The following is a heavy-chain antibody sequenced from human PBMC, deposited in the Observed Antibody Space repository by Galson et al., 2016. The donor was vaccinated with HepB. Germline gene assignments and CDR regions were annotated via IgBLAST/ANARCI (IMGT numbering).Heavy chain of an antibody. CDR3: ARDYYGSGTSPWGY. CDR1: GYSFTSYH. Sequence: SVKVSCKASGYSFTSYHMYWVRQAPGQGLEWMGVINPSGGSTNYAQKFQGRVTMTRDTSTRTVYMELRPLRSEDTALYYCARDYYGSGTSPWGYWGQGTLVTVSS. CDR2: INPSGGST. D-gene: IGHD3-10*01. J-gene: IGHJ4*02. V-gene: IGHV1-46*01.